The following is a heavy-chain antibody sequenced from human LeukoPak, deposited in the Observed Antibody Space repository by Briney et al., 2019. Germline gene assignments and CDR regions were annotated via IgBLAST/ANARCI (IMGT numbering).Heavy chain of an antibody. V-gene: IGHV1-18*01. CDR1: GYTFTSYG. CDR3: ARSTPFGYSSNYYGMDV. Sequence: ASVKVSCKASGYTFTSYGISWVRQAPGQGLEWMGWISAYNGNTNYAQKLQGRVTMTTDTSTSTAYMELRSLRSDDTAVYYCARSTPFGYSSNYYGMDVRGQGTTVTVSS. CDR2: ISAYNGNT. J-gene: IGHJ6*02. D-gene: IGHD6-13*01.